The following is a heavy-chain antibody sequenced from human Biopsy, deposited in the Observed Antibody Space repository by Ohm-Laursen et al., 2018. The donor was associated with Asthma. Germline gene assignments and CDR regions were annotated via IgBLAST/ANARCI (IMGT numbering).Heavy chain of an antibody. CDR2: INSVFGTT. J-gene: IGHJ4*02. D-gene: IGHD2-2*01. V-gene: IGHV1-69*01. CDR1: GGTFNTYV. CDR3: ARKAGPCISRTCYSLDF. Sequence: RISCKSLGGTFNTYVIGWVRQAPGQGLEWMGGINSVFGTTTYPQKFQDRVTITADDSTSTVYMELSSLRSEDTAVYYCARKAGPCISRTCYSLDFWGQGTLVTVSS.